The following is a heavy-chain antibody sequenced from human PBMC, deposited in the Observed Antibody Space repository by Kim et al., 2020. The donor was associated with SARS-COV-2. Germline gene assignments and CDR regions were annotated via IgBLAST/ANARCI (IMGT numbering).Heavy chain of an antibody. CDR1: GFTFSSYG. V-gene: IGHV3-30*03. J-gene: IGHJ4*02. D-gene: IGHD3-10*01. CDR2: ISYDGSNK. Sequence: GGSLRLSCAASGFTFSSYGMHWVRQAPGKGLEWVAVISYDGSNKYYADSVKGRFTISRDNSKNTLYLQMNSLRAEDTAVYYCARDLRGSLLVWGQGTLVT. CDR3: ARDLRGSLLV.